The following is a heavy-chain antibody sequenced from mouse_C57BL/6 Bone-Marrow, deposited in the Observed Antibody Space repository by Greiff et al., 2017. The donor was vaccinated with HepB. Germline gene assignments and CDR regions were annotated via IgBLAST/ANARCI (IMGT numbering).Heavy chain of an antibody. CDR3: ARDRARLRRRAMEY. J-gene: IGHJ4*01. CDR2: IDPSDSYT. Sequence: QVQLQQPGAELVKPGASVKLSCKASGYTFTSYWMQWVKQRPGQGLEWIGEIDPSDSYTNYNQKFKGKATLTVDTSSSTAYMQLSSLTSEDSAVYNCARDRARLRRRAMEYWGQGTSVTVSS. D-gene: IGHD2-4*01. V-gene: IGHV1-50*01. CDR1: GYTFTSYW.